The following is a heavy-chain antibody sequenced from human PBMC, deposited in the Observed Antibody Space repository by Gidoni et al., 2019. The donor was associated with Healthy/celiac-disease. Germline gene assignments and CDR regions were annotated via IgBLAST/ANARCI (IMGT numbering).Heavy chain of an antibody. J-gene: IGHJ6*02. V-gene: IGHV3-30*03. CDR3: AAGTGGMDV. D-gene: IGHD3-10*01. CDR1: GFTFSSYG. Sequence: QVQLVEFGGGVVQPGRSLRLSCAACGFTFSSYGMHWGRQAPGKGLEWVAVISYDGSNKYYADSVKGRFTIYRDNSKNTLYLQMNSLRDEDTAVYYCAAGTGGMDVWGQGTTVTVSS. CDR2: ISYDGSNK.